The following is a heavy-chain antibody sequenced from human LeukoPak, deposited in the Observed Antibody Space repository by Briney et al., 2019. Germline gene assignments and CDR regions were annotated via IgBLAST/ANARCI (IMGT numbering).Heavy chain of an antibody. J-gene: IGHJ4*02. CDR2: INHSGST. CDR1: GGSFSGYY. Sequence: KPSETLCLTCAVYGGSFSGYYWSWIRQPPGKGLEWIGEINHSGSTNYNPSLKGRVTISVDTSKNQFSLKLSSVTAADTAVYYCARGPIYTMVRGVHYWGQGTLVTVSS. D-gene: IGHD3-10*01. V-gene: IGHV4-34*01. CDR3: ARGPIYTMVRGVHY.